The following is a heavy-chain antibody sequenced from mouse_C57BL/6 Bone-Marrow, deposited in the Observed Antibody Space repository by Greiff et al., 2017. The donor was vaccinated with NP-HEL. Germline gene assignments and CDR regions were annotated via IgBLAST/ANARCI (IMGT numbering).Heavy chain of an antibody. D-gene: IGHD1-1*01. J-gene: IGHJ4*01. V-gene: IGHV1-53*01. CDR3: ARWAFYYYGSYYAMDY. CDR2: INPSNGGT. CDR1: GYTFTSYW. Sequence: VQLQQPGTELVKPGASVKLSCKASGYTFTSYWMHWVKQRPGQGLEWIGNINPSNGGTNYNEKFKSKATLTVDKSSSTAYMQLSSLTSEDSAVYYCARWAFYYYGSYYAMDYWGQGTSVTVSS.